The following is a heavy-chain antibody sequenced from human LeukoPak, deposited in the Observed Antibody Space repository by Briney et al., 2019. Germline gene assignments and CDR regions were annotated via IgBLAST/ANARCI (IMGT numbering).Heavy chain of an antibody. V-gene: IGHV4-34*01. D-gene: IGHD1-26*01. CDR2: INHTGGT. Sequence: SETLSLTCAVYGGSFSGYYGTWIRQSPGKGLKWIGEINHTGGTRYNSSLKSRITISVDTSQNHFSLRLTSVTAADTAVYYCASRFVELGPTNYWGQGTLVTVSS. CDR3: ASRFVELGPTNY. CDR1: GGSFSGYY. J-gene: IGHJ4*02.